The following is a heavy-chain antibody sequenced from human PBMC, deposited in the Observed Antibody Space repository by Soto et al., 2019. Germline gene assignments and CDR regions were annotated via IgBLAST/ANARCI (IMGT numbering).Heavy chain of an antibody. D-gene: IGHD6-13*01. Sequence: GGSLRLSCAASGFTFSSYAMSWVRQAPGKGLEWVSAISGSGGSTYYADSVKGRFTISRDNSKNTLYLQMNSLRAEDTAVYYCAEVYSSSWLMYYFDYWGQGTLVTVSS. V-gene: IGHV3-23*01. J-gene: IGHJ4*02. CDR3: AEVYSSSWLMYYFDY. CDR2: ISGSGGST. CDR1: GFTFSSYA.